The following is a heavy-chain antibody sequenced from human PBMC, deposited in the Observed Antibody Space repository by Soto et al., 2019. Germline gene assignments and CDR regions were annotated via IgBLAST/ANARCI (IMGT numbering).Heavy chain of an antibody. D-gene: IGHD3-3*01. CDR2: MNPNSGNT. CDR3: ARGAFRLERFLEWFPTPY. V-gene: IGHV1-8*01. J-gene: IGHJ4*02. CDR1: GYTFTSYD. Sequence: ASVKVSCKASGYTFTSYDINWVRQATGQGLEWMGWMNPNSGNTGYAQKFQGRVTMTRNTSISTAYMELSSLRSEDTAVYYCARGAFRLERFLEWFPTPYRGQGTLVTVSS.